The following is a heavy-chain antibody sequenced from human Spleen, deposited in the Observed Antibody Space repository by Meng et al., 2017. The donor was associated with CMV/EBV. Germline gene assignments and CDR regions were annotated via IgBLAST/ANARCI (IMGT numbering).Heavy chain of an antibody. Sequence: GSLRLSCAVYGGSFSGYYWSWIRQPPGKGLEWIGEINHSGSTNYNPSLKSRVTISVDTSKNQFSLKLSSVTAADTAVYYCARAKAMTYYYDSSGYVFDPWGQGTLVTVSS. D-gene: IGHD3-22*01. CDR3: ARAKAMTYYYDSSGYVFDP. J-gene: IGHJ5*02. CDR2: INHSGST. V-gene: IGHV4-34*01. CDR1: GGSFSGYY.